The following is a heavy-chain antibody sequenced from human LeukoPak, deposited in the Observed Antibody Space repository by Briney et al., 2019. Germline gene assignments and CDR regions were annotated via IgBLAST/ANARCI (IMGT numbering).Heavy chain of an antibody. CDR3: ARGRLFVVD. J-gene: IGHJ4*02. Sequence: SETLSLTCAVYGGSFSGYYWRWIRQPPGQWLEWMGEINHGGGTNYNPSLKSRVTISVDTSKNQFSLKLSSVTAADTAVYYCARGRLFVVDWGQGTLVTVSS. CDR2: INHGGGT. CDR1: GGSFSGYY. V-gene: IGHV4-34*01. D-gene: IGHD6-6*01.